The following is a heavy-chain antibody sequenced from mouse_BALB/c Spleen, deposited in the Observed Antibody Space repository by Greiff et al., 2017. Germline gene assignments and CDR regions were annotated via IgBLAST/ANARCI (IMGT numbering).Heavy chain of an antibody. V-gene: IGHV5-17*02. CDR1: GFTFSSFG. J-gene: IGHJ2*01. CDR3: ARERNYYGSSLFDY. CDR2: ISSGSSTI. Sequence: DVKLVESGGGLVQPGGSRKLSCAASGFTFSSFGMHWVRQAPEKGLEWVAYISSGSSTIYYADTVKGRFTISRDNPKNTLFLQMTSLRSEDTAMYYCARERNYYGSSLFDYWGQGTTLTVSS. D-gene: IGHD1-1*01.